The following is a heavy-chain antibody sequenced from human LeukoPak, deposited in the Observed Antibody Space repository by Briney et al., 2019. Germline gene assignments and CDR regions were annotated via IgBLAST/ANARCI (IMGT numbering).Heavy chain of an antibody. CDR3: ARAPMIVEDAFDI. V-gene: IGHV1-46*01. Sequence: ASVKVSCKASGYTFTSYYMHWVRQAPGQGLEWMGIINPSGGSTSYAQKFQGRVTMTRDTSTSTVYMGLSSLRSEDTAVYYCARAPMIVEDAFDIWGQGTMVTVSS. CDR2: INPSGGST. J-gene: IGHJ3*02. CDR1: GYTFTSYY. D-gene: IGHD3-22*01.